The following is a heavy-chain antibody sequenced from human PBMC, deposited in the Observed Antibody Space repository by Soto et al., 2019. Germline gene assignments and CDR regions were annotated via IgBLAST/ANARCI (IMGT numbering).Heavy chain of an antibody. CDR3: ARHSADYYDSSTYYYDYGSDY. V-gene: IGHV3-23*01. Sequence: GGSLRLSCAASGFTFSSYGMTWVRQAPGKGLEWVSLISGSGGTTYYADSVKGRFTISRDNSKNTLYLQMNSLRAEDTALYYRARHSADYYDSSTYYYDYGSDYRGQGTLVTVSS. J-gene: IGHJ4*02. CDR1: GFTFSSYG. CDR2: ISGSGGTT. D-gene: IGHD3-22*01.